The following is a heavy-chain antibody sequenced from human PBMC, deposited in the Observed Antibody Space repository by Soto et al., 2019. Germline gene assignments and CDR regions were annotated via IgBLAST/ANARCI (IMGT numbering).Heavy chain of an antibody. CDR2: IIPIFGTA. J-gene: IGHJ6*02. CDR3: ARDMYGMDV. CDR1: GSTFSSYA. V-gene: IGHV1-69*13. Sequence: GAPGKVSWEGSGSTFSSYAISWGRQAPGQGLEWMGGIIPIFGTANYAQKFQGRVTITADESTSTAYMELSSLRSEDTAVYYCARDMYGMDVWGQGTTVTVSS.